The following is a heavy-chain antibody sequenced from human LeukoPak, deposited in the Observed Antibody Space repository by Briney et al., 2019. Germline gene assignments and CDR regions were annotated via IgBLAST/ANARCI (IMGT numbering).Heavy chain of an antibody. Sequence: PGGSLRLSCAASGFTFSSYEMNWVRQAPGKGLEWVSYISSSSSTIYYADPVKGRFTISRDNAKNSLYLQMNSLRAEDTAVYYCARATAYCGGDCYLGEYFQHWGQGTLVTVSS. CDR2: ISSSSSTI. CDR3: ARATAYCGGDCYLGEYFQH. V-gene: IGHV3-48*01. CDR1: GFTFSSYE. J-gene: IGHJ1*01. D-gene: IGHD2-21*02.